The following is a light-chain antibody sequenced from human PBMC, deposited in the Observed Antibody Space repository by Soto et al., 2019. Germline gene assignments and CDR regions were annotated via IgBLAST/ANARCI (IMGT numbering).Light chain of an antibody. CDR1: QTISSW. CDR2: KAS. V-gene: IGKV1-5*03. Sequence: DIQMTQSPSSLSASVGYRVTITCRASQTISSWLAWYQQKPGKAPKLLIYKASTLKSGVPSRFSGSGSGTEFTLTISSLQPEDFATYYCQQSYSTPWTFGQGTKVDIK. J-gene: IGKJ1*01. CDR3: QQSYSTPWT.